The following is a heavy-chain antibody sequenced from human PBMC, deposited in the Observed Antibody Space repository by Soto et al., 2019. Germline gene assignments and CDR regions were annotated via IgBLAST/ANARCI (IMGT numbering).Heavy chain of an antibody. J-gene: IGHJ6*03. D-gene: IGHD6-19*01. CDR1: GFTFSSYA. CDR2: ISGSGDST. V-gene: IGHV3-23*01. CDR3: AKDPWAAALQIAVDYMGV. Sequence: HPGGSLRLSCAASGFTFSSYAMSWVRQAPGKGLEWVSAISGSGDSTYYADSVKGRFTISRDNSKNTLYLQMNSLRAEDTAVYYCAKDPWAAALQIAVDYMGVWGKGTTVTVSS.